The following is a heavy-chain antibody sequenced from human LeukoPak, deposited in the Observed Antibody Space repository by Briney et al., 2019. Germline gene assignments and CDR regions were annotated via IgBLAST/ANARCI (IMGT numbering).Heavy chain of an antibody. D-gene: IGHD3-16*01. J-gene: IGHJ3*02. CDR3: ARRGLMTQDAFDI. V-gene: IGHV1-8*01. CDR1: EYTFTSYD. CDR2: MNPNSGNT. Sequence: ASVKVSCKASEYTFTSYDINWVRQATGQGLEWMGWMNPNSGNTGYAQKFQGRVTITRDTSASTAYMELSSLRSEDTAVYYCARRGLMTQDAFDIWGQGTMVTVSS.